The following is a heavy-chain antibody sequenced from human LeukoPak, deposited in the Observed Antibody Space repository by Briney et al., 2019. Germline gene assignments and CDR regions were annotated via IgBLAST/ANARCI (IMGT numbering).Heavy chain of an antibody. Sequence: GGSLRLSCAASGFTFSSYGMHWVRQAPGKGLEWVAVISYDGSNKYYADSVKGRFTISRDNSKNTLYLQMNSLRAEDTAVYYCVVVTYDGAFDIWGQGTMVTVSS. CDR1: GFTFSSYG. D-gene: IGHD3-22*01. J-gene: IGHJ3*02. CDR2: ISYDGSNK. CDR3: VVVTYDGAFDI. V-gene: IGHV3-30*03.